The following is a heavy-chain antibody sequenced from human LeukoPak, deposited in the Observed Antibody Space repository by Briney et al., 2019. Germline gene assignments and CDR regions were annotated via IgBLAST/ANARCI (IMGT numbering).Heavy chain of an antibody. D-gene: IGHD6-19*01. V-gene: IGHV4-34*09. CDR3: ARGTQWPGTDGMDV. CDR1: GGSFSGYY. CDR2: INHSGST. J-gene: IGHJ6*02. Sequence: SETLSLTCAVYGGSFSGYYWSWIRQPPGKGLEWIGEINHSGSTYYNPSLKSRVTISVDTSKNQFSLKLSSVTAADTAVYYCARGTQWPGTDGMDVWGQGTTVTVSS.